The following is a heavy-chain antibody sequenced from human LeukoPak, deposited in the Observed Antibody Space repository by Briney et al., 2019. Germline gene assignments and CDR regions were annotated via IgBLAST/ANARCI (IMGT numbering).Heavy chain of an antibody. CDR2: INPSGGST. CDR1: GYTFTSYY. Sequence: ASVKVSCKASGYTFTSYYMHWVRQAPGQGLEWMGIINPSGGSTSYAQKFQGRVTMTRDTSTSTVYMELSSLRSEDTAVYYCARDFVHSYYYDSSGYDLDYWGQGTLVTVSS. CDR3: ARDFVHSYYYDSSGYDLDY. V-gene: IGHV1-46*01. J-gene: IGHJ4*02. D-gene: IGHD3-22*01.